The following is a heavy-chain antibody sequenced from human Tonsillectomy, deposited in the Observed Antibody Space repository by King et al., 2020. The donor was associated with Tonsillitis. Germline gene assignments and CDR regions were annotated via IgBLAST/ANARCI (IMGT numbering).Heavy chain of an antibody. CDR1: GYTFPSYG. Sequence: QLVQSGAEVKKPGASVKVSCKASGYTFPSYGISWVRQAPGQGLEWMGWSSAYNGDTNYAQKLQGRVTMTTDTSTSTAYMELRSLRSDDTAVYYCARVSPVYYYDSSGPFDYWGQGTLVTVSS. D-gene: IGHD3-22*01. J-gene: IGHJ4*02. CDR2: SSAYNGDT. V-gene: IGHV1-18*04. CDR3: ARVSPVYYYDSSGPFDY.